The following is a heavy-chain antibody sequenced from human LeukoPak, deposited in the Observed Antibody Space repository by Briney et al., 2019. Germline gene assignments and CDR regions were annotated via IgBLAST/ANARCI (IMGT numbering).Heavy chain of an antibody. CDR1: GGSINSYY. Sequence: SETLSLTCTVSGGSINSYYWSWIRQPPGKGLEWIGYIYYSGSANYNPSLKSRVTISIDTSKSQISLNLISVTAADTAVYYCARRRSDLNWYDPWGQGTLVTVSS. CDR3: ARRRSDLNWYDP. CDR2: IYYSGSA. J-gene: IGHJ5*02. V-gene: IGHV4-59*12. D-gene: IGHD6-19*01.